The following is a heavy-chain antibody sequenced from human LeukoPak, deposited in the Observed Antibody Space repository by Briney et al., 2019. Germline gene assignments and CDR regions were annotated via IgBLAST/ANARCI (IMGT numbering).Heavy chain of an antibody. CDR3: ARHDWFDP. Sequence: PGGSLRLSCAASGFTFSSYWMSWVRQAPGKGLEWVANIEEDGSEKYYVESVKGRFTISRDNAKSTLYLQMNSLRPEDTAVYYCARHDWFDPWGQGTLVTVSS. CDR2: IEEDGSEK. J-gene: IGHJ5*02. CDR1: GFTFSSYW. V-gene: IGHV3-7*05.